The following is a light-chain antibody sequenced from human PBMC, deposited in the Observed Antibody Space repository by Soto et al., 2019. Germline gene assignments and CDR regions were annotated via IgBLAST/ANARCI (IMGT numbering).Light chain of an antibody. V-gene: IGLV2-14*01. CDR1: SSDVGGYKY. J-gene: IGLJ2*01. CDR3: SSYRRGSTLV. CDR2: EVS. Sequence: QSALTQPASVSGSPGQSITISCTGTSSDVGGYKYVSWYQQHPGKAPKLIIYEVSDRPSGVSNRFSGSKSGNTASLTISGLQAEDEADYFCSSYRRGSTLVFGGGTKLTVL.